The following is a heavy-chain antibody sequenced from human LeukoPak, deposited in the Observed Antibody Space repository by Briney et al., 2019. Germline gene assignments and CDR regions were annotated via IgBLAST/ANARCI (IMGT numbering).Heavy chain of an antibody. CDR1: GGTFSSYA. D-gene: IGHD2-2*01. CDR2: INPIFGTA. V-gene: IGHV1-69*06. J-gene: IGHJ6*04. CDR3: ARDNIVVVPAAPGGYYYYGMDV. Sequence: SVKVSCKASGGTFSSYAISWVRQAPGQGLEWMGGINPIFGTANYAQKFQGRVTITADKSTSTAYMELSSLRSEDTAVYYCARDNIVVVPAAPGGYYYYGMDVWGKGTTVTVSS.